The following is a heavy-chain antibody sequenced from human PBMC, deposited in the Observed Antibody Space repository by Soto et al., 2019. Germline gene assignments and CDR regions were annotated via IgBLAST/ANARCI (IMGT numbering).Heavy chain of an antibody. CDR2: ISYDGSNK. CDR1: GFTFSSYA. J-gene: IGHJ4*02. Sequence: VQLVESGGGVVQPGRSLRLSCAASGFTFSSYAMHWVRQAPGTGLEWVAVISYDGSNKYYADSVKGRFTISRDNSKNTLYLQMNSLRAEDTAVYYCARVSAQLWLYFDYWGQGTLVTVSS. CDR3: ARVSAQLWLYFDY. D-gene: IGHD5-18*01. V-gene: IGHV3-30-3*01.